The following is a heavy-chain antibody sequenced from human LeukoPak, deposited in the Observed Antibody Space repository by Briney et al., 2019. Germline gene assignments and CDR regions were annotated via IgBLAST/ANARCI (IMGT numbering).Heavy chain of an antibody. CDR1: GYSSTSNY. J-gene: IGHJ6*02. V-gene: IGHV1-46*01. CDR2: IYPRDGST. CDR3: ASVDTVTKTPDYYYYGMDV. Sequence: ASVKVSCKASGYSSTSNYIHWVRQAPGQGLEWMGMIYPRDGSTSYAQKFQGRVTVTRDTSISTAYMELSRLRSDDTAVYYCASVDTVTKTPDYYYYGMDVWGQGTTVTVSS. D-gene: IGHD4-17*01.